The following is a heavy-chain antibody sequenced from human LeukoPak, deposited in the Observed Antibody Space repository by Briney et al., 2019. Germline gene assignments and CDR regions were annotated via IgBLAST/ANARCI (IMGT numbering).Heavy chain of an antibody. V-gene: IGHV3-23*01. J-gene: IGHJ4*02. D-gene: IGHD2-2*01. CDR3: AKDGRPAAKVSAYSDY. CDR1: GFTFSSYA. Sequence: PGGSLRLSCAASGFTFSSYAMSWVRQAPGKGLEWVSAISGSGGSTYYADSVKGRFTISGDNSKNTLYLQMNSLRAEDTAVYYCAKDGRPAAKVSAYSDYWGQGTLVTVSS. CDR2: ISGSGGST.